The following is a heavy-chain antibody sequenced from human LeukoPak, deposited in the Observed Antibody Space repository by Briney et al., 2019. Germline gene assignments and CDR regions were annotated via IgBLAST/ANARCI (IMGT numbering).Heavy chain of an antibody. CDR2: ITTGGSSI. CDR3: ARVRYDSGWNDY. Sequence: GGSLRLSCAASGFTFSAYAMTWVRQAAGKGLECVSHITTGGSSIFYADSVKGRFTISRDNAKNSLYLQMNSLRAEDSAVYYCARVRYDSGWNDYWGQGALVTVSS. J-gene: IGHJ4*02. V-gene: IGHV3-48*04. CDR1: GFTFSAYA. D-gene: IGHD6-19*01.